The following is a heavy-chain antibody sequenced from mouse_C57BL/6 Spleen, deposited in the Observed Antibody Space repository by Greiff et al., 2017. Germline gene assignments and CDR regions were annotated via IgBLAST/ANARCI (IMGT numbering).Heavy chain of an antibody. V-gene: IGHV1-55*01. CDR2: IYPGSGST. D-gene: IGHD2-4*01. CDR1: GYTFTSYW. Sequence: VQLQQPGAELVKPGASVKMSCKASGYTFTSYWITWVKQRPGQGLEWIGDIYPGSGSTNYNEKFKSKDTLTVDTSSSTAYMQLSSLTSEDSAVYYCARGGNDYDYAMDYWGQGTSVTVSS. CDR3: ARGGNDYDYAMDY. J-gene: IGHJ4*01.